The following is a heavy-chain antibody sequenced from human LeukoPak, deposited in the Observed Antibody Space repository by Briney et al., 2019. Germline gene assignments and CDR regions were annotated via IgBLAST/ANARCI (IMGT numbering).Heavy chain of an antibody. CDR3: ARGGIVVVPAAMPGYYYYGMDV. CDR1: GGSFSGYY. V-gene: IGHV4-34*01. D-gene: IGHD2-2*01. CDR2: INHSGST. J-gene: IGHJ6*02. Sequence: PSETLSLTCAVYGGSFSGYYWSWIRQPPGKGLEWIGEINHSGSTNYNPSPKSRVTISVDTSENQFSLKLSSVTAADTAVYYCARGGIVVVPAAMPGYYYYGMDVWGQGTTVTVSS.